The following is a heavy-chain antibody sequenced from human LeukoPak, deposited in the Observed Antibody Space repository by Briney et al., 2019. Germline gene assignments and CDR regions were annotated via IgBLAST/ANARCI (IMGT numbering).Heavy chain of an antibody. CDR2: IRSSGSIR. CDR1: GSTFSDYQ. J-gene: IGHJ4*02. V-gene: IGHV3-11*01. CDR3: ARDRSTSVVTPLGY. Sequence: GGSLRLSCAASGSTFSDYQMRWIRQAPGKGLEWVSYIRSSGSIRDYADSVKGRFTISRDNAKNLLYLQMNSLRAEDTAVYYCARDRSTSVVTPLGYWGQGTLVTVSS. D-gene: IGHD4-23*01.